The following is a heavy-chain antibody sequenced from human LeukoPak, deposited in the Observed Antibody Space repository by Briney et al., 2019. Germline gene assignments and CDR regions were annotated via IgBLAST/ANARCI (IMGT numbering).Heavy chain of an antibody. Sequence: SETPSLTCTVSGGSISSSSYYWGWIRQPPGKGLEWIGSIYCSGSTNYNPSLKSRVTISVDTSKNQFSLKLSSVTAADTAVYYCARDKDWNFDWGQGTLVTVSS. CDR1: GGSISSSSYY. D-gene: IGHD1-7*01. V-gene: IGHV4-39*07. CDR2: IYCSGST. CDR3: ARDKDWNFD. J-gene: IGHJ4*02.